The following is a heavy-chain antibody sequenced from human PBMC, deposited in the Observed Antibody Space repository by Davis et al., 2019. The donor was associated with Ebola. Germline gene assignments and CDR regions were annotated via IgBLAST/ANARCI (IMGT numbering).Heavy chain of an antibody. CDR3: ARSYSSFYYYYYYYMDV. CDR1: GFTFSSYW. V-gene: IGHV3-7*03. D-gene: IGHD6-6*01. J-gene: IGHJ6*03. Sequence: GESLKISCAASGFTFSSYWMSWVRQAPGKGLEWVANIKQDGSEKYYVDSVKGRFTISRDNAKNSLYLQMNSLRAEDTAVYYCARSYSSFYYYYYYYMDVWGKGTTVTVSS. CDR2: IKQDGSEK.